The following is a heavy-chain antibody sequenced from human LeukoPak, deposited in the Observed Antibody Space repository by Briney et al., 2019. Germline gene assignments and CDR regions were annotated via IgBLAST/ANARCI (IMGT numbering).Heavy chain of an antibody. J-gene: IGHJ5*02. CDR2: IYYSGST. CDR1: GGSISSSSYY. CDR3: ARHLFHYHTIAAAAAYNWFDP. D-gene: IGHD6-13*01. V-gene: IGHV4-39*01. Sequence: PSETLSLTCTVSGGSISSSSYYWGWIRQPPGKGLEWIGSIYYSGSTYYNPSLKSRVTISVDTSKNQFSLKLSSVTAADTAVYYCARHLFHYHTIAAAAAYNWFDPWGQGTLVTVSS.